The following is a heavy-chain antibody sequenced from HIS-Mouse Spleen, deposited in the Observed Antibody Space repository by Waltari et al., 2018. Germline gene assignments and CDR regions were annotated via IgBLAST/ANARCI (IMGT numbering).Heavy chain of an antibody. CDR1: GFSLITSGIF. D-gene: IGHD6-19*01. V-gene: IGHV2-70*15. J-gene: IGHJ4*02. Sequence: QVTLRESGPALVKPTQTLTLTCTFSGFSLITSGIFVSWIRQPPGKALEWLARIDWDDDKYYSTSLKTRLTISKDTSKNQVVLTMTNMDPVDTATYYCARIAEGYSSGWYAFDYWGQGTLVTVSS. CDR3: ARIAEGYSSGWYAFDY. CDR2: IDWDDDK.